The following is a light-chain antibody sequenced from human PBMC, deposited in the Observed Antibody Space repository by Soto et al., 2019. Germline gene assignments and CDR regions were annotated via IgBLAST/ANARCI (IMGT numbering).Light chain of an antibody. V-gene: IGKV3-15*01. CDR2: GAS. Sequence: EIVMTQSPATLSVSPGERATVSCRASQSVSSDLAWYQQKPGQAPRLLIYGASTRATGIPARLSGSGSGTEFTLTISSLQSEEFAVYYCQQYNKWPPRTFGQGPNVDIQ. CDR3: QQYNKWPPRT. J-gene: IGKJ1*01. CDR1: QSVSSD.